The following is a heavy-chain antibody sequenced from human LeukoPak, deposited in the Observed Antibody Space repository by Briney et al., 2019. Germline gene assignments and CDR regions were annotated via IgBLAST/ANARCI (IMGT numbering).Heavy chain of an antibody. V-gene: IGHV1-69*06. D-gene: IGHD1-26*01. Sequence: SVKVSCKASGGTFSSYAISWVRQAPGQGLEWMGGIIPIFGTANYAQKFQGRVTITADKSTSTAYMELSSLRSEDTAVYYCARTGSYLSRYYFDYWGQGTLVTVSS. CDR1: GGTFSSYA. CDR2: IIPIFGTA. CDR3: ARTGSYLSRYYFDY. J-gene: IGHJ4*02.